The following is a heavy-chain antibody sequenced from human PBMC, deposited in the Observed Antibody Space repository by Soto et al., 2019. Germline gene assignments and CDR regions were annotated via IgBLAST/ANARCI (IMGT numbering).Heavy chain of an antibody. CDR1: GGSISSSSYY. Sequence: SEILSLPCLLCGGSISSSSYYWGWIRQPPGKGLEWIGRTHHRGSTYYTPSLKSRVTITLGTPTTQFSVKLSSGTAAATDVYYCARHPLRGDFWMNNYYYGMDVWGQGTTVTVSS. J-gene: IGHJ6*02. CDR3: ARHPLRGDFWMNNYYYGMDV. V-gene: IGHV4-39*01. D-gene: IGHD3-3*01. CDR2: THHRGST.